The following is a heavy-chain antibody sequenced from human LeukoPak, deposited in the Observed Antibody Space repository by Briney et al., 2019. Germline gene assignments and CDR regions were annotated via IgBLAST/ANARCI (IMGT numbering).Heavy chain of an antibody. CDR3: ARGDGYNSF. J-gene: IGHJ4*02. D-gene: IGHD5-24*01. CDR2: IYYSEST. Sequence: PSETLSLTCTVSGGSISNYYWSWIRQPPGKGLEWIGYIYYSESTNYNPSLKSRVTISVDTYKNQFSLKLSSVTAADTAVYYCARGDGYNSFWGQGTLVTVSS. CDR1: GGSISNYY. V-gene: IGHV4-59*01.